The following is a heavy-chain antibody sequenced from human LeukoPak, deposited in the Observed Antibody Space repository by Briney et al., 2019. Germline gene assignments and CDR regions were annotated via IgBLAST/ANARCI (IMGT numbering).Heavy chain of an antibody. Sequence: SETLSLTCTVSGGSISSYYWSWIRQPPGKGLEWIGYIYYSGSTNYNPSLKSRVTISVDTSKNQFSLKLSSVTAADTAVYYCARGRKYYYDSSGSREYFQHWGQGTLVTVSS. CDR3: ARGRKYYYDSSGSREYFQH. J-gene: IGHJ1*01. V-gene: IGHV4-59*12. CDR2: IYYSGST. CDR1: GGSISSYY. D-gene: IGHD3-22*01.